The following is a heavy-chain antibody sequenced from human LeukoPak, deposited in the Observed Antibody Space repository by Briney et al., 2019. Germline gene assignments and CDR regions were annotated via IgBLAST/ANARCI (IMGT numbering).Heavy chain of an antibody. CDR2: INPNSGGT. CDR3: ARGPSGDYNNWFDP. CDR1: GYTFTGYY. D-gene: IGHD4-17*01. J-gene: IGHJ5*02. Sequence: PGASVKVSCKASGYTFTGYYMHWVRQAPGQGLEWMGWINPNSGGTNYAQEFQGWVTMTRDTSISTAYMELSRLRSDDTAVYYCARGPSGDYNNWFDPWGQGTLVTVSS. V-gene: IGHV1-2*04.